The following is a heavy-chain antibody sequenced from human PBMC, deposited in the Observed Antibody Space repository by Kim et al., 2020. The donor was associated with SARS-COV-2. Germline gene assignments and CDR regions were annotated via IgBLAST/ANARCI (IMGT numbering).Heavy chain of an antibody. J-gene: IGHJ4*02. CDR2: IYYSGST. V-gene: IGHV4-59*01. Sequence: SETLSLTCTVSGGSISSYYWSWIRQPPGKGLEWIGYIYYSGSTNYNPSLKSRVTISVDTSKNQFSLKLSSVTAADTAVYYCARLAVGYYFDYWGQGTLVT. CDR1: GGSISSYY. CDR3: ARLAVGYYFDY. D-gene: IGHD2-15*01.